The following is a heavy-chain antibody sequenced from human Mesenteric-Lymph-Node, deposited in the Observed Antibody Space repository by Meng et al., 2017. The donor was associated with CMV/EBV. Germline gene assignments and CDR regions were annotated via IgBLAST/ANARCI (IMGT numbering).Heavy chain of an antibody. J-gene: IGHJ6*02. CDR3: ARDLRAAAAYYYYYYGMDV. D-gene: IGHD6-13*01. CDR2: INPNSGGT. CDR1: GCTFTGYY. V-gene: IGHV1-2*02. Sequence: ASAKVSCKASGCTFTGYYMHWVRQAPGQGLEWMGWINPNSGGTNYAQKYQGRVTMTRDTSISTAYMELSRLRSDDTAVYYCARDLRAAAAYYYYYYGMDVWGQGTTVTVSS.